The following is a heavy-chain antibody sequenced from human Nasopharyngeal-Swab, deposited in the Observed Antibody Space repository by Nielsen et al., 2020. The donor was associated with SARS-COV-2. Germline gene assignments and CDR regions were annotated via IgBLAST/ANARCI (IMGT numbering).Heavy chain of an antibody. D-gene: IGHD5-18*01. V-gene: IGHV3-21*01. Sequence: VRQAPGKGLEWVSSISSSSSYIYYADSVKGRFTISRDNAKNSLYLQMNSLRAEDTAVYYCARDHPHTAIDYWGQGTLVIVSS. CDR2: ISSSSSYI. J-gene: IGHJ4*02. CDR3: ARDHPHTAIDY.